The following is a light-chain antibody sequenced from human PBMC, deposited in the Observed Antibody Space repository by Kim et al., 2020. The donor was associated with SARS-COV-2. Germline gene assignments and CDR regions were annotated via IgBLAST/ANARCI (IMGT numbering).Light chain of an antibody. J-gene: IGLJ1*01. Sequence: QSALTQHPSASGSPGQSVTISCTGTSSDVAGYNCVSWYQQHPGKAPKLMIYEVSKRPSGVPDRFSGSKSGNTASLTGSGLQAEDEADYHCSSHAAISNFVFGIGTKVTVL. CDR2: EVS. CDR3: SSHAAISNFV. CDR1: SSDVAGYNC. V-gene: IGLV2-8*01.